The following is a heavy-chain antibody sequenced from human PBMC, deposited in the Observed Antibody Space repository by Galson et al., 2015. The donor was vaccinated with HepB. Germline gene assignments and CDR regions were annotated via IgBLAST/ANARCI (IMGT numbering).Heavy chain of an antibody. CDR3: ARGSYLGYYYDMDV. J-gene: IGHJ6*02. CDR2: IIPIFGTA. CDR1: GGTFSTYA. Sequence: SVKVSCKASGGTFSTYAISWVRQAPGQGLEWMGGIIPIFGTANYAQKFQGRVTITADESTSTAYMELSSLRSEDTAIYYCARGSYLGYYYDMDVWGQGTTVTVS. D-gene: IGHD2/OR15-2a*01. V-gene: IGHV1-69*13.